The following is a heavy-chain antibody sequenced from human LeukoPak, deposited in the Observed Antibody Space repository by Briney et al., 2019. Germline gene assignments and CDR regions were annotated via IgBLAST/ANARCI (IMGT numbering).Heavy chain of an antibody. V-gene: IGHV4-61*02. J-gene: IGHJ4*02. CDR1: GGSISSGSYY. Sequence: SQTLSLTCTVSGGSISSGSYYWSWIRQPAGKGLEWIGRIYTSGSTNYNPSLKSRVTISVDPSKHQFSLKLGSVPAADTAVYYCAREKMSGYDRFSGDYFDYWGQGTLVTVSS. D-gene: IGHD5-12*01. CDR2: IYTSGST. CDR3: AREKMSGYDRFSGDYFDY.